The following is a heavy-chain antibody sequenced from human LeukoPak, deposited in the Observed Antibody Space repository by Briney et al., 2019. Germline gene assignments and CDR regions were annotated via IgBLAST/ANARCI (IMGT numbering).Heavy chain of an antibody. CDR3: ARDAQYYDFWSGYGY. J-gene: IGHJ4*02. CDR2: ISYDGSNK. D-gene: IGHD3-3*01. V-gene: IGHV3-30*03. Sequence: GRSLRLSCAASGFTFSSYGMHWVRQAPGKGLEWVAVISYDGSNKYYADSVKGRFTISRDNSKNTLYLQMNSLRAEDTAVYYCARDAQYYDFWSGYGYWGQGTLVTVSS. CDR1: GFTFSSYG.